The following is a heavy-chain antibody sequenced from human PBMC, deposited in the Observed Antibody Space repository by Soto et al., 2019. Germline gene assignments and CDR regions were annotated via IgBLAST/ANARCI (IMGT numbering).Heavy chain of an antibody. CDR3: ARGIQWEGWFDP. CDR2: INGGNGNT. Sequence: ASVKVSCKASGYTFTSYAIHWVRQAPGQRLEWMGWINGGNGNTKYSQKFQGRVTINRDTSKNQVSLQLNSVTPEDTAVYYCARGIQWEGWFDPWGQGTLVTVSS. D-gene: IGHD1-26*01. V-gene: IGHV1-3*01. CDR1: GYTFTSYA. J-gene: IGHJ5*02.